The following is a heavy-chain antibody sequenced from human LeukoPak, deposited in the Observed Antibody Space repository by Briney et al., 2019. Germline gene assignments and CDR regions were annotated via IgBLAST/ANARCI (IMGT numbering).Heavy chain of an antibody. V-gene: IGHV4-34*01. Sequence: SETLSLTCAVYGGSFSGYYWSWIRQPPGQGLEWIGEINHSGSTNYNPSLKSRVTISVDTSKNQFSLKLSSVTAADTAVYYCARRAGTEFDYWGQGTLVTVSS. CDR2: INHSGST. D-gene: IGHD6-19*01. J-gene: IGHJ4*02. CDR1: GGSFSGYY. CDR3: ARRAGTEFDY.